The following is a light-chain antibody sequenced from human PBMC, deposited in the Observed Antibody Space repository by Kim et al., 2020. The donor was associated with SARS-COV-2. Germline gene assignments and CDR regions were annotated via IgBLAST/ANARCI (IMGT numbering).Light chain of an antibody. CDR1: QSVSNNY. CDR2: GAS. Sequence: SPGERAAVSCRDSQSVSNNYLAWYQQKPGQPPRLLIYGASSRATGIPDRFSGSGSETDFILTISRLDPEDFAVYYCQHYGTSPLTFGGGTKVDIK. V-gene: IGKV3-20*01. CDR3: QHYGTSPLT. J-gene: IGKJ4*01.